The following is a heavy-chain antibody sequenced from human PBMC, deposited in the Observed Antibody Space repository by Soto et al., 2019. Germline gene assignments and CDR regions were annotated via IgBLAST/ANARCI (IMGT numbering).Heavy chain of an antibody. Sequence: KADCMTAGEKECRYTIRWVRQAPGQGLEWMGRIIPILGIANSAQKFQGRVTITADKSTSTAYMELSSLRSEDTAVYYGAREEYSYGSGSFFTGWGR. D-gene: IGHD3-10*01. CDR3: AREEYSYGSGSFFTG. V-gene: IGHV1-69*04. J-gene: IGHJ2*01. CDR2: IIPILGIA. CDR1: GEKECRYT.